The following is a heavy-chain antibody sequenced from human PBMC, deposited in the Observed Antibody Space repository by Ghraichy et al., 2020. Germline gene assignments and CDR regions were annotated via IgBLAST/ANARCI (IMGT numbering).Heavy chain of an antibody. CDR2: ISGSGGDT. Sequence: GGSLRLSCAASGFSFDTYGMAWVRQAPGRGLEWVSSISGSGGDTYYADSVKGRFTIARDNTKNTLYLQVNSLRVEDTGVYYCAKGDYFGGRRGYYYYGLDLWGQGTTVTVSS. D-gene: IGHD2-21*01. J-gene: IGHJ6*02. CDR1: GFSFDTYG. V-gene: IGHV3-23*01. CDR3: AKGDYFGGRRGYYYYGLDL.